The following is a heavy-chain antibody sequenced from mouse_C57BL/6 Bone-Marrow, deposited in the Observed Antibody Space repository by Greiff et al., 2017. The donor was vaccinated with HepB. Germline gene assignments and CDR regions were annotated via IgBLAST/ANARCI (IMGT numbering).Heavy chain of an antibody. CDR1: GFTFSSYG. CDR2: ISSGGSYT. J-gene: IGHJ3*01. V-gene: IGHV5-6*01. CDR3: ARLPRGAY. Sequence: EVKLVESGGDLVKPGGSLKLSCAASGFTFSSYGMSWVRQTPDKRLEWVATISSGGSYTYYPDSVKGRFTISRDNAKNTLYLQMSSLKSEDTAMYYCARLPRGAYWGQGTLVTVSA.